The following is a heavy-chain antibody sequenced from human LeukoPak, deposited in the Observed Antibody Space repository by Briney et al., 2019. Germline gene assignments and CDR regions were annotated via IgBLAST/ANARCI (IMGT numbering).Heavy chain of an antibody. J-gene: IGHJ5*02. D-gene: IGHD6-19*01. Sequence: ASETLSLTCTVSGGSISNYYWSWIRQPPGKGLEWIGYIYYSGSTNYNPSLKSRVTISVDTSKNQFSLKLSSVTAADTAVYYCARAGGLVVAGTFDPWGQGTLVTVSS. CDR1: GGSISNYY. CDR2: IYYSGST. CDR3: ARAGGLVVAGTFDP. V-gene: IGHV4-59*01.